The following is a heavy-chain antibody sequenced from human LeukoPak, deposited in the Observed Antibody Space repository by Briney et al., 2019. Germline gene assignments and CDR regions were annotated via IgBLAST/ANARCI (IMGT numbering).Heavy chain of an antibody. CDR2: ISYDGSNK. CDR3: AKASLRYFDWFSDY. D-gene: IGHD3-9*01. Sequence: GGYLRLSCSASGFTFSSYAMHWVRQAPGKGLEWVAVISYDGSNKYYADSVKGRFTISRDNSRNTLHLQMNSLRAEDTAVYSCAKASLRYFDWFSDYWGQGTLVTVSS. V-gene: IGHV3-30*18. CDR1: GFTFSSYA. J-gene: IGHJ4*02.